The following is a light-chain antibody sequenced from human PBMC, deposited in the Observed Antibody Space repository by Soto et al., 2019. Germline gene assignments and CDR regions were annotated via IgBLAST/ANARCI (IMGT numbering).Light chain of an antibody. CDR2: GAS. Sequence: MVLTQPPGTLSLSPGERATLSCRAIQSVSSSYLAWYQQKPGQAPSLLIYGASSRATGIPDRFSGSGSGTDFTLTISRLEPEDFAVYYCQQYGSSGALTFGGGTKVDIK. CDR3: QQYGSSGALT. J-gene: IGKJ4*01. V-gene: IGKV3-20*01. CDR1: QSVSSSY.